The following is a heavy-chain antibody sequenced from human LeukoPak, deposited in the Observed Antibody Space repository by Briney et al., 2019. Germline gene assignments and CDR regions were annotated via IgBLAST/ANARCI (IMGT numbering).Heavy chain of an antibody. CDR2: FDPEDGET. V-gene: IGHV1-24*01. D-gene: IGHD3-3*01. CDR3: ARDPILEWLLYGFFDY. J-gene: IGHJ4*02. Sequence: GASVKVSCKVSGYTLTELSMHWVRQAPGKGLEWMGGFDPEDGETIYAQKFQGRVTMTEDTSTDTAYMELSSLRSEDTAVYYCARDPILEWLLYGFFDYWGQGTLVTVSS. CDR1: GYTLTELS.